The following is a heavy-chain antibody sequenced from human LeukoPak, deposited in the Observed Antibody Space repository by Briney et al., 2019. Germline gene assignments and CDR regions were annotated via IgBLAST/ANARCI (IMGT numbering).Heavy chain of an antibody. Sequence: GGSLRLSCTASGFTFGDYAMTWVRQAPGKGLEWVGFIRSNLYGGTPEYAASVKGRFTISRDDSNSIAYLEMDSLKTDDTAVYYCTRDQTPYYWGQGALVTVSS. CDR1: GFTFGDYA. CDR3: TRDQTPYY. J-gene: IGHJ4*02. V-gene: IGHV3-49*04. CDR2: IRSNLYGGTP.